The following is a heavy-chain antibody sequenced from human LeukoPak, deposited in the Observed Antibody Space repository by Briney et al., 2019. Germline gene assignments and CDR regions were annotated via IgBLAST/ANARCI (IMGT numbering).Heavy chain of an antibody. D-gene: IGHD3-10*01. Sequence: KSSETLSLTCTVSGGSISSYYWSWIRQPPGKGLEWIGYIYYSGGTNYNPSLKSRVSISLDTSKNQFSLKLSSVTAADTAVYYCARVGTYYRSLDSRGQGTLVTVSS. CDR1: GGSISSYY. V-gene: IGHV4-59*01. J-gene: IGHJ4*02. CDR2: IYYSGGT. CDR3: ARVGTYYRSLDS.